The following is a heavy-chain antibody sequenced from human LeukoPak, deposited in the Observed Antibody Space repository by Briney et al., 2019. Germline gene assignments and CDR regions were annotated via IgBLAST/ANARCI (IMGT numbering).Heavy chain of an antibody. CDR3: ARDSVSSGWSSDTYYFDY. Sequence: GGSLRLSCAASGFTFSSYGMHWVRQAPGKGLEWVANIKEDGSEKYYVDSVKGRFTISRDNAKNSLYLQMNSLRAEDTAVYYCARDSVSSGWSSDTYYFDYWGQGTLVTVSS. V-gene: IGHV3-7*03. CDR1: GFTFSSYG. CDR2: IKEDGSEK. D-gene: IGHD6-19*01. J-gene: IGHJ4*02.